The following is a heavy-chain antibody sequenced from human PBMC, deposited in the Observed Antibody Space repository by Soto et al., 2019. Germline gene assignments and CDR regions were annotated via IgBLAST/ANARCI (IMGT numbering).Heavy chain of an antibody. Sequence: ETLSLTCTVSSGSISVTNVFWGWVRQPPGKGLEWIGNVDYSGTAYFSPSLATRVTFHVDTSKNQFSLTLYSVTAADTAVYYCARITGRHLDYWGQGILVTSPQ. CDR1: SGSISVTNVF. CDR2: VDYSGTA. D-gene: IGHD1-20*01. J-gene: IGHJ4*02. CDR3: ARITGRHLDY. V-gene: IGHV4-39*01.